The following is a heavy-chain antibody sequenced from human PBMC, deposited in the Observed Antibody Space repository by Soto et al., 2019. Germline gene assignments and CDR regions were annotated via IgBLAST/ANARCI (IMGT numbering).Heavy chain of an antibody. Sequence: QVRLVESGGGVVQPGRSLRLSCAACGFTFSGYGMHCVRQAPGKGQEWVAVRWHDGSDKYYADSVKGRFTISRDNSKNTLYLQMNSLRAEDSAVYYCARHHYYDSSGYLDYWGQGTLVTVSS. CDR2: RWHDGSDK. V-gene: IGHV3-33*01. D-gene: IGHD3-22*01. CDR3: ARHHYYDSSGYLDY. J-gene: IGHJ4*02. CDR1: GFTFSGYG.